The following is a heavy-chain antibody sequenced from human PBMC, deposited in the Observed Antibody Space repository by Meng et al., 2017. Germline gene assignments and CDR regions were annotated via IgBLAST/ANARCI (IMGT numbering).Heavy chain of an antibody. CDR1: GGSINSGNYY. D-gene: IGHD3-10*01. J-gene: IGHJ6*02. Sequence: SCSVSGGSINSGNYYCSWIRQHAGKGLEWIGRIYTSGSTNYNPSLERRVTMSLDTSKNQFSLKLSSVTAADTAVYYCARDIAVKYYYGSGSYSDYYAMDVWGQGTTVTVSS. CDR2: IYTSGST. V-gene: IGHV4-61*02. CDR3: ARDIAVKYYYGSGSYSDYYAMDV.